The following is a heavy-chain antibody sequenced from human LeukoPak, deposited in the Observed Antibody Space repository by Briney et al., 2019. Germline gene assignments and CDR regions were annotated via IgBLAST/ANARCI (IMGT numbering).Heavy chain of an antibody. CDR1: GGSISSGGYY. D-gene: IGHD3-22*01. Sequence: PSETLPLTCTVSGGSISSGGYYWSWIRQPPGKGLEWIGYIYYSGSTYYNPSLKSRVTISVDTSKNQFSLKLSSVTAADTAVYYCARLCYYDSRGYWYYFDYWGQGTLVTVSS. CDR3: ARLCYYDSRGYWYYFDY. J-gene: IGHJ4*02. CDR2: IYYSGST. V-gene: IGHV4-31*03.